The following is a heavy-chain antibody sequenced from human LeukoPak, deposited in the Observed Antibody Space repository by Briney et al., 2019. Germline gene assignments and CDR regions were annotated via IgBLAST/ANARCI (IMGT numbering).Heavy chain of an antibody. J-gene: IGHJ6*02. D-gene: IGHD4-17*01. CDR3: AREFRESYGDPPYYYYYYGMDV. V-gene: IGHV3-33*01. Sequence: GGSLRLSCAASGFTFSSYGMHWVRQPPGKGLEWVAVIWYDGSNKYYADSVKGRFTISRDNSKNTLYLQMNSLRAEDTAVYYCAREFRESYGDPPYYYYYYGMDVWGQGTTVTVSS. CDR1: GFTFSSYG. CDR2: IWYDGSNK.